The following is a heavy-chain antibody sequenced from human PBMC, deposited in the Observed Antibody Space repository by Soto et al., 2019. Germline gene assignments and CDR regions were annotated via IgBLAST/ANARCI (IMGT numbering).Heavy chain of an antibody. CDR1: GFTFSSYS. CDR3: ARVVLEGGSWYFGPDVSGFDI. CDR2: ISSSSSYI. V-gene: IGHV3-21*01. D-gene: IGHD6-13*01. J-gene: IGHJ3*02. Sequence: GGSLRLSCAASGFTFSSYSMNWVRQAPGKGLEWVSSISSSSSYIYYADSVKGRFTISRDNAKNSLYLQMNSLRAEDTAVYYCARVVLEGGSWYFGPDVSGFDIWGQGTMVTVSS.